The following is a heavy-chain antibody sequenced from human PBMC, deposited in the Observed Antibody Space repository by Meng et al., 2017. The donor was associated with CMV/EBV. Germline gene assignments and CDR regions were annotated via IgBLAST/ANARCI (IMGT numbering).Heavy chain of an antibody. CDR2: IHHSGST. V-gene: IGHV4-38-2*02. CDR1: GSSISRGYF. Sequence: LETLSLTCTVSGSSISRGYFWGWIRQPPGKGLEWIGSIHHSGSTYYKSSLKSRVTISVDTAKNQFSLKLSSVTAADTAVYYCARDLTLSAVPAAVGYWGQGTLVTVSS. D-gene: IGHD2-2*01. CDR3: ARDLTLSAVPAAVGY. J-gene: IGHJ4*02.